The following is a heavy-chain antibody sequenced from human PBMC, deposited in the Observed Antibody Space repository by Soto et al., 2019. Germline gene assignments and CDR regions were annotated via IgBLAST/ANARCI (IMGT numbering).Heavy chain of an antibody. CDR3: ARDLGFSGSSSFYWFDP. CDR2: ISAYNGNT. CDR1: GYTFTSYG. J-gene: IGHJ5*02. D-gene: IGHD6-6*01. V-gene: IGHV1-18*01. Sequence: ASVKVSCKASGYTFTSYGISWVRQAPGQGLEWMGWISAYNGNTNYAQKLQGRVTMTTYTSTSTAYMELRSLRSDDTAVYYCARDLGFSGSSSFYWFDPWGQGTLVTVSS.